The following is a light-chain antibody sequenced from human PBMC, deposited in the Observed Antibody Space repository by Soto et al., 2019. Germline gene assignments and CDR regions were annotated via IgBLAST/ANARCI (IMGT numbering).Light chain of an antibody. V-gene: IGKV1-39*01. CDR2: AAS. Sequence: DIQMTQSPSSLSASVGDRVTITCRASEGISNHLNWYQQIPGKGPKLLIFAASSLHSGVPSRFSGRRSGTEFTLTISSLQPEDSAVYYCQQSFGTPRTFGQGTKVDIK. CDR3: QQSFGTPRT. CDR1: EGISNH. J-gene: IGKJ2*02.